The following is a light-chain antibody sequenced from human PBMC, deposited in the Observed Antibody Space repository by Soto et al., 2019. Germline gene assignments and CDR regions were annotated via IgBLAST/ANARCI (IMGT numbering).Light chain of an antibody. CDR1: QDITNY. CDR2: DTS. CDR3: QQDDNRPLLT. V-gene: IGKV1-33*01. Sequence: DIQMTQSPSSLTASVGDRVTSTCQASQDITNYLNWYQQKPGKAPKLLIYDTSHLETGFPSRFSGSESVTDFTFTISSLQPEDFAAYYCQQDDNRPLLTFGGGTRVEIK. J-gene: IGKJ4*01.